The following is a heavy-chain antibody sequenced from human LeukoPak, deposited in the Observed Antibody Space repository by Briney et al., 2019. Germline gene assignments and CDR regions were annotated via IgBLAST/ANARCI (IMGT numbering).Heavy chain of an antibody. Sequence: KPSETLSLTCTVSADYISSSRCYWGWIRQPPGKGLEWIGNIFYSGSTYYNPSLKSRLSISVDTSKNQFSLKVTSVTAADTAVYYYARILCSGKSCYSGYWGQGTLVTVSS. CDR2: IFYSGST. V-gene: IGHV4-39*01. J-gene: IGHJ4*02. CDR1: ADYISSSRCY. D-gene: IGHD2-15*01. CDR3: ARILCSGKSCYSGY.